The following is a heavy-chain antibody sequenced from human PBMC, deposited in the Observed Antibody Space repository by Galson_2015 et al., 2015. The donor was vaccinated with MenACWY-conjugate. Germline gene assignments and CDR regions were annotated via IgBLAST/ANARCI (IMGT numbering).Heavy chain of an antibody. V-gene: IGHV1-69*05. Sequence: SVKVSCKASGGTFSTYGVSWVRQAPGQGLEWMGGIIPQFGKTHYAQKFQGRVTIITDESTSTVYMDLSSLKSEDTAVYFCARAGKSAIDPAPSHFHYDHGMDVRGQGPMVSVFS. D-gene: IGHD5-12*01. J-gene: IGHJ6*02. CDR1: GGTFSTYG. CDR2: IIPQFGKT. CDR3: ARAGKSAIDPAPSHFHYDHGMDV.